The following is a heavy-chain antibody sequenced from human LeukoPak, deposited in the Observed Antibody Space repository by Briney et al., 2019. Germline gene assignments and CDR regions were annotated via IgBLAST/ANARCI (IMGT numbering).Heavy chain of an antibody. J-gene: IGHJ5*01. Sequence: ASVKVSCKASGYTFTGYYAHWVRQAPGQGLEWMGWINPNSGATNYAQKFQGRVTMTRDTSISTAYMDLSRLISDDTAVYHCARVALNTVTEHLFDPWGQGTLVTVSS. CDR3: ARVALNTVTEHLFDP. D-gene: IGHD4-17*01. CDR2: INPNSGAT. V-gene: IGHV1-2*02. CDR1: GYTFTGYY.